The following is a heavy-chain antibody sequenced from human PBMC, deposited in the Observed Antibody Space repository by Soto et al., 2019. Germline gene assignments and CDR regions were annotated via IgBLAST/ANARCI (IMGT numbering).Heavy chain of an antibody. Sequence: QVQLVQSGGEVKKPGSSEKVSWKTSGGTFSSYDINWVRLAPGQGLEWMGGIIPIFDTANYAQKFQGRITITADKSTNTAYMELRSLRSDDTAVYYCASSPPPTVTMYSRFFDLWGRGTLVTVSS. D-gene: IGHD4-17*01. V-gene: IGHV1-69*14. CDR3: ASSPPPTVTMYSRFFDL. J-gene: IGHJ2*01. CDR2: IIPIFDTA. CDR1: GGTFSSYD.